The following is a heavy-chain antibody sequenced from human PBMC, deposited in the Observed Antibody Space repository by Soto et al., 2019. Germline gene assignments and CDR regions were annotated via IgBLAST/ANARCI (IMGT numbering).Heavy chain of an antibody. CDR3: AKVNSGSVFDY. Sequence: GGSLRLSCAASGFTFSSYAMSWVRQAPGKGLEWVSAISGSGGSAYYADSVRGRFTISRDNSKNTLYLQMNSLRAGDTAVYYCAKVNSGSVFDYWGQGTLVTVSS. CDR2: ISGSGGSA. V-gene: IGHV3-23*01. J-gene: IGHJ4*02. D-gene: IGHD1-26*01. CDR1: GFTFSSYA.